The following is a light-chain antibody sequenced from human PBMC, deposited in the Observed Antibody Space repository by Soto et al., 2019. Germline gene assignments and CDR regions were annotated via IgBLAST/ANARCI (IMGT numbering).Light chain of an antibody. CDR1: QGINHY. CDR2: KAS. J-gene: IGKJ1*01. V-gene: IGKV1-5*03. CDR3: QHYNSYSEA. Sequence: IQMTQSPSSLSSSVGDRVTITCRASQGINHYLAWYQQKPGKAPKLLIYKASTLKSGVPSRFSGSGSGTEFTLTISSLQPDDFATYYCQHYNSYSEAFGQGTKVDIK.